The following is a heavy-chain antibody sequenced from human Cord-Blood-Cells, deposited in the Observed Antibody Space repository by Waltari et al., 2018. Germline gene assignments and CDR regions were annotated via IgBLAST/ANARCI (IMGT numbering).Heavy chain of an antibody. CDR3: ARDWGSYYGSGSYAFDI. CDR2: ISSSGSTI. Sequence: EVQLVESGGGLVQPGGSLRLSCAASGFTFSSYEMNWVRQAPGKGLEWVSYISSSGSTIYYADSVKGRFTISRDNAKNSLYLQMSSLRAEDTAVYYCARDWGSYYGSGSYAFDIWGQGTMVTVSS. V-gene: IGHV3-48*03. J-gene: IGHJ3*02. D-gene: IGHD3-10*01. CDR1: GFTFSSYE.